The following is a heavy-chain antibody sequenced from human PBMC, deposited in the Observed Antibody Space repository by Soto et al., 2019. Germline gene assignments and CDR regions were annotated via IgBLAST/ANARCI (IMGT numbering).Heavy chain of an antibody. CDR3: ARHPGYCSGGSCNGQYTLDV. Sequence: PSETLSLTCSVSGGSISCNSYSWGWIRQPPGKGLEWIGTLYSSRDTYYNPSLKSRVTISADTSQNQFSLDLTSVTATDTAVYFCARHPGYCSGGSCNGQYTLDVWGQGTTVTVSS. J-gene: IGHJ6*02. CDR2: LYSSRDT. CDR1: GGSISCNSYS. V-gene: IGHV4-39*01. D-gene: IGHD2-15*01.